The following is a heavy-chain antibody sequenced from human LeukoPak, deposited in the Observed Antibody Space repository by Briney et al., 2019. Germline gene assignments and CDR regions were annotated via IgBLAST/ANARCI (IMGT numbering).Heavy chain of an antibody. J-gene: IGHJ4*02. V-gene: IGHV3-23*01. Sequence: PGGSLRLSCAASGFTFSSYAMNWVRQAPGKGLEWVSGISGSGAGTYYADSVKGWFTISRDNSKNTLYLQMNSLRAEDTAVYYCAKMVREFYTISYYFDYWGQGTLVTVSS. D-gene: IGHD2-8*01. CDR1: GFTFSSYA. CDR3: AKMVREFYTISYYFDY. CDR2: ISGSGAGT.